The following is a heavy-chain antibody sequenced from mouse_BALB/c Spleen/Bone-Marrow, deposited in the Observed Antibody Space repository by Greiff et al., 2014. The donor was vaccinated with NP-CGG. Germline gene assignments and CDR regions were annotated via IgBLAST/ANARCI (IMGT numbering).Heavy chain of an antibody. CDR2: INPSNGGT. CDR3: TREGTFFAY. J-gene: IGHJ3*01. D-gene: IGHD3-3*01. V-gene: IGHV1S81*02. CDR1: GYTFTSYY. Sequence: QVQLQQPGAELVKPGASAKLSCKSSGYTFTSYYMYWVKQRPGQGLEWIGGINPSNGGTNFNEKFKSKATLTVDKSSSTAYMQHSSLTSEDSAVYYCTREGTFFAYWGQGTLVTVSA.